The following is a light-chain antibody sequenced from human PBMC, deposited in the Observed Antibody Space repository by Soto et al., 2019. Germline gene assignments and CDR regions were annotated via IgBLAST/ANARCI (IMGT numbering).Light chain of an antibody. CDR3: CSYAGNSGV. Sequence: QSALTQPASVSGSPGQSIIISCTGTSSDVGSYNFASWYQQHPGKAPKLMIYEVSKRPSGVSNRFSGSKSGNTASLTISGLQPEDEADYYCCSYAGNSGVFGGGTKLTVL. J-gene: IGLJ3*02. V-gene: IGLV2-23*02. CDR2: EVS. CDR1: SSDVGSYNF.